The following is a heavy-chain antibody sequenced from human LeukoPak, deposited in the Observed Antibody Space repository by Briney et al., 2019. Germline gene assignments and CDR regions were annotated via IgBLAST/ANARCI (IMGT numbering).Heavy chain of an antibody. CDR2: VFHSGIT. CDR1: GGSISDYY. Sequence: SETLSLTCTVSGGSISDYYWSWIRQPPGRGLEWIGYVFHSGITNYNPSLESRVTMSVERTKNQFSLMLTSVTAADTAVYYCGRNGGATMVRGVLVDGFDIWGQGIMVTVSS. D-gene: IGHD3-10*01. J-gene: IGHJ3*02. V-gene: IGHV4-59*08. CDR3: GRNGGATMVRGVLVDGFDI.